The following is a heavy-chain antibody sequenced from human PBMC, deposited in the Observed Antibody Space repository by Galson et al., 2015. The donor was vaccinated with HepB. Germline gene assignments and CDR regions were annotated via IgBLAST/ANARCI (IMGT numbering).Heavy chain of an antibody. J-gene: IGHJ4*02. CDR3: ATGRNSVWSFGF. D-gene: IGHD6-19*01. V-gene: IGHV1-18*01. CDR1: GYSFTDG. Sequence: SVKVSCKAFGYSFTDGLSWVRQAPGQGLEYMGWISGDSGNTRYAEKFQGRVSMTTDTSANTAYMELRSLRSDDTAIYFCATGRNSVWSFGFWGQGTLVTVSS. CDR2: ISGDSGNT.